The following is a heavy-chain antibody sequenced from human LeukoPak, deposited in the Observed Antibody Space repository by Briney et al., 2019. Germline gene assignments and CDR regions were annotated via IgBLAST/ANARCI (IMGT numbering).Heavy chain of an antibody. D-gene: IGHD3-10*01. Sequence: ASVKVSCTASGYTFTSYYMHWVRQAPGQGLEWMGIINPSGGSTSYAQKFQGRVTMTRDMSTSTVYMELSSLRSEDTAVYYCARGSKVRSYGSGSYYPLDYWGQGTLVTVSS. J-gene: IGHJ4*02. CDR3: ARGSKVRSYGSGSYYPLDY. CDR1: GYTFTSYY. V-gene: IGHV1-46*01. CDR2: INPSGGST.